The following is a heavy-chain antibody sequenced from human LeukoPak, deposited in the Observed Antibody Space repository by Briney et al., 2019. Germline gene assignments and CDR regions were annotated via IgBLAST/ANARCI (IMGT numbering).Heavy chain of an antibody. J-gene: IGHJ6*03. V-gene: IGHV4-34*01. CDR1: GGSFSGYY. CDR2: INHSGST. CDR3: ARASFGDPGYMDV. D-gene: IGHD2/OR15-2a*01. Sequence: SETLSLTCAVYGGSFSGYYWSWIRQPPGKGLEWIGEINHSGSTNYNPSLKSRVTISVDTSKNQFSLKLSSVTAADTAVYYCARASFGDPGYMDVWGKGTTVTISS.